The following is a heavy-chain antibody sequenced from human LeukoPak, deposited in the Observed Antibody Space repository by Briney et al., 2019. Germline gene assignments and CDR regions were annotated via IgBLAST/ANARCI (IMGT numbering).Heavy chain of an antibody. CDR2: ISYDGSNK. V-gene: IGHV3-30-3*01. J-gene: IGHJ6*03. Sequence: GRSLRLSCAASGFTFSSYAMHWVRQAPGKGLEWVAVISYDGSNKYYADSVKGRFTISRDNSKNTLYLQMNSLRAEDTAVYYCARGLEYCSSTSCYTNYYYYYMDVWGKGTTVTVSS. CDR3: ARGLEYCSSTSCYTNYYYYYMDV. D-gene: IGHD2-2*02. CDR1: GFTFSSYA.